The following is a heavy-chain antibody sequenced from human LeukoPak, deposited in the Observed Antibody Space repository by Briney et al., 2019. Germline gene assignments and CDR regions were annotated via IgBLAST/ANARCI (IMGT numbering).Heavy chain of an antibody. CDR1: GFTFSDYY. CDR2: ISSSGNTT. Sequence: PGGSLRLSCAASGFTFSDYYMSWIRQAPGKGLEWVSYISSSGNTTYHADSVKGRFTISRDNAKNSLYLQMSSLRAEDTAVYYCARPLMYYYGSETYFWFDPWGQGTLVTVSS. V-gene: IGHV3-11*04. CDR3: ARPLMYYYGSETYFWFDP. J-gene: IGHJ5*02. D-gene: IGHD3-10*01.